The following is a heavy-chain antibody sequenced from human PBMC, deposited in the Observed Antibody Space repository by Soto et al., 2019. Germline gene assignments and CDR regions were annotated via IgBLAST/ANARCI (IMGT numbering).Heavy chain of an antibody. CDR2: VSYDGSNT. CDR1: GFTFDTCG. V-gene: IGHV3-30*18. D-gene: IGHD3-22*01. Sequence: GGSLRLSCAASGFTFDTCGMHWVRQSPGRGLEWVAIVSYDGSNTQYSESVKGRFTISRDNSNNTLYLQMDSLKPEDTAVYYCAKGANYYDSNGFYLFNFWGQGTPVTVSS. J-gene: IGHJ4*02. CDR3: AKGANYYDSNGFYLFNF.